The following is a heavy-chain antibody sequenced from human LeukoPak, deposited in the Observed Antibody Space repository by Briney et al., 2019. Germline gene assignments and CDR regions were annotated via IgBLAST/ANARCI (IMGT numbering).Heavy chain of an antibody. CDR1: GFTFSNYG. CDR3: AKEKMNTLVVVNY. D-gene: IGHD3-22*01. CDR2: IGHDGRNE. Sequence: GGSLRLSCATSGFTFSNYGMHWVRQAPGKGMEWVAFIGHDGRNEYYADSVKGRFTISRDNSKGTLHLQMSSLREEDTALYYCAKEKMNTLVVVNYWGQGTLVTVSS. J-gene: IGHJ4*02. V-gene: IGHV3-30*02.